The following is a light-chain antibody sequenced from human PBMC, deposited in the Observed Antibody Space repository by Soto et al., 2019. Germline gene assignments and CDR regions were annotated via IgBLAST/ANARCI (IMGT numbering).Light chain of an antibody. CDR3: FSYTSSGTYG. CDR1: SSDVGNYKY. V-gene: IGLV2-14*01. J-gene: IGLJ1*01. CDR2: EVS. Sequence: QSALAQPASVSGSPGQSITISCTGTSSDVGNYKYVSWYQQHPGKAPKLMIYEVSNRPSGVSNRFSGSKSGNTASLTISGLQAEVETDYYCFSYTSSGTYGFGTGTKVTVL.